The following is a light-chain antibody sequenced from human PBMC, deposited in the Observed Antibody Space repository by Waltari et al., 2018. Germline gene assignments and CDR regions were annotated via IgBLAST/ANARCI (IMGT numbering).Light chain of an antibody. V-gene: IGLV2-23*01. J-gene: IGLJ3*02. CDR3: CSYAGVSTWV. CDR1: SSDFRTSNL. Sequence: QSALTQPASVSGSPGPSITISCTGISSDFRTSNLFPWYQQHPGEAPNLIIYEDIKRPSGVSNRFSGSKSGDTASLTISGLQAEDESDYYCCSYAGVSTWVFGGGTKVTVL. CDR2: EDI.